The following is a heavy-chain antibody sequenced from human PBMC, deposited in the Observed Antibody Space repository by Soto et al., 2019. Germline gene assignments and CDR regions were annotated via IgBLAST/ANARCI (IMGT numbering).Heavy chain of an antibody. CDR1: GFTFSSYD. V-gene: IGHV3-13*01. J-gene: IGHJ6*02. Sequence: EVQLVESGGGLVQPGGSLRLSCAASGFTFSSYDMHWVRQATGKGLEWVSAIGTAGDTYYPGSVKGRFTISRENAKNSLYLQMNSLRAGDTAVYYCARRYCISTSCSSGMDVWGQGTTVTVSS. CDR3: ARRYCISTSCSSGMDV. CDR2: IGTAGDT. D-gene: IGHD2-2*01.